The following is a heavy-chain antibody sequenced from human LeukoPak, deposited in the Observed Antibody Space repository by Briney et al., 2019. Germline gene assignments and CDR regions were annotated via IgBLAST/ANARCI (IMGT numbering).Heavy chain of an antibody. CDR2: IYHSGST. V-gene: IGHV4-38-2*02. J-gene: IGHJ2*01. CDR3: ARNYGGNSGYLDL. Sequence: SETLSLTCTVSGYSISSGYYWGWIRQPPGKGLEWIGSIYHSGSTYYNPSLKSRVTISVDTSKNQFSLKLSSVTAADTAVYYCARNYGGNSGYLDLWGRGTLVTVSS. CDR1: GYSISSGYY. D-gene: IGHD4-23*01.